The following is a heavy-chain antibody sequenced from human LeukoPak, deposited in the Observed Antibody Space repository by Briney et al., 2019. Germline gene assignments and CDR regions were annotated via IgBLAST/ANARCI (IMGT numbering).Heavy chain of an antibody. Sequence: ASVKVSCKASGYTFTSYGISWVRQAPGQGLEWMGWISAYNGNTNYAQKLQGRVTMTTDTSTSTAYMELRSLRSEDTAVYYCAFSYYDYVWGSYRLYYFDYWGQGTLVTVSS. CDR1: GYTFTSYG. CDR2: ISAYNGNT. CDR3: AFSYYDYVWGSYRLYYFDY. J-gene: IGHJ4*02. V-gene: IGHV1-18*01. D-gene: IGHD3-16*02.